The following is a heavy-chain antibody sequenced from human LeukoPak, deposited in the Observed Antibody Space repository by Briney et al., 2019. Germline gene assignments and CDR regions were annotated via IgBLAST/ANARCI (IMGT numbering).Heavy chain of an antibody. D-gene: IGHD2/OR15-2a*01. J-gene: IGHJ4*02. CDR1: GFSFFYYG. CDR3: AIDIIEGWDFDS. Sequence: GGSLRLSCAASGFSFFYYGMTWVRQAPGKGLKWVSTLSGSGDNIYYTDSVKGRFTISRDNSKNTLYLQMNSLRAEDTAIYYCAIDIIEGWDFDSWGQRTLVTVSS. CDR2: LSGSGDNI. V-gene: IGHV3-23*01.